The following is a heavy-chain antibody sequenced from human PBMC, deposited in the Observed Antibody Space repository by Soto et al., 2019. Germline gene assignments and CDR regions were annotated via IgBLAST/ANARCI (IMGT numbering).Heavy chain of an antibody. D-gene: IGHD2-15*01. CDR2: INTEGSNN. CDR1: GLTFNRYW. CDR3: AREFCSGGNCYTYYFDP. Sequence: GGSLRLSCAASGLTFNRYWMHWVRHAPGKGLVWVSHINTEGSNNNYADSVQGRFTISRDNAKSTLFLQMNRLRDEDTAVYYCAREFCSGGNCYTYYFDPWGQGIPVTAPQ. V-gene: IGHV3-74*01. J-gene: IGHJ5*02.